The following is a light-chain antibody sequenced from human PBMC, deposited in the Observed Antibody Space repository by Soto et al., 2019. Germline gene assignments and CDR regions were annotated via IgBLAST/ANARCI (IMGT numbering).Light chain of an antibody. CDR2: GAS. CDR1: QSVRSNY. J-gene: IGKJ4*01. CDR3: QQYASSPLT. Sequence: EIVLTQSPGTLSLSSGERATLSCRASQSVRSNYLAWYQQKPGQAPRLLIYGASSRATGIPDRFGGSGSGTELTITISRQEPEDFSVDYCQQYASSPLTFGGGTKVEIK. V-gene: IGKV3-20*01.